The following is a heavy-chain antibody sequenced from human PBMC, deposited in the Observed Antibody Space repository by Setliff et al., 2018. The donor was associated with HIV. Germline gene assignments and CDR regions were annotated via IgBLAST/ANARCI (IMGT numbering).Heavy chain of an antibody. Sequence: PSETLSLTCAVSNFALTTGHYWGWIRQAPGKGLEWIGSVHHTGATYSNPSLTSRVAMSVDTSKNQFSLSLTSVTASDTAVYYCARQQHSSDLKIWNYWGQGTLVTVSS. V-gene: IGHV4-38-2*01. D-gene: IGHD6-13*01. CDR3: ARQQHSSDLKIWNY. CDR2: VHHTGAT. J-gene: IGHJ4*02. CDR1: NFALTTGHY.